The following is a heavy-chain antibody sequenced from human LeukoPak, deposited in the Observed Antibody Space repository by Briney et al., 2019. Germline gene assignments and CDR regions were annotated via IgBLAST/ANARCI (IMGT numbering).Heavy chain of an antibody. Sequence: PGGSLRLSCAASGFTFDDYAMHWVRQAPGKGLEWVSGISGSGGSTYYADSVKGRFTISRDNSKNMLYVQMNSLRAEDTAVYYCAKGEDMIAAFGAFDVWGQGTMVTVSS. V-gene: IGHV3-23*01. J-gene: IGHJ3*01. CDR1: GFTFDDYA. CDR2: ISGSGGST. D-gene: IGHD3-22*01. CDR3: AKGEDMIAAFGAFDV.